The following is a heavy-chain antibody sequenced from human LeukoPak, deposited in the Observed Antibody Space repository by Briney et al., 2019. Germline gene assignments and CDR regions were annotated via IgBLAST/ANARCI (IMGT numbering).Heavy chain of an antibody. Sequence: SETLSLTCSVSGGSFSSGAYYWSWIRQLPGKGLEWIGSIYHSGSTYYNPSLKSRVTISVDTSKNQFSLKLSSVTAADTAVYYCAREWDIVVVPAAIRNNWFDPWGQGTLVTVSS. J-gene: IGHJ5*02. CDR3: AREWDIVVVPAAIRNNWFDP. CDR1: GGSFSSGAYY. CDR2: IYHSGST. V-gene: IGHV4-39*07. D-gene: IGHD2-2*02.